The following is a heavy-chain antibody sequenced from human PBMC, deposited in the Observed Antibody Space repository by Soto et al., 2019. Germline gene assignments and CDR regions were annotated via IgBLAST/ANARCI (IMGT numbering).Heavy chain of an antibody. V-gene: IGHV3-23*01. J-gene: IGHJ5*02. D-gene: IGHD4-17*01. CDR3: AKDAMPDYGENWFDP. Sequence: GGSLRLSCAASGFTFSSYAMSWVRQAPGKGLEWVSAISGSGGSTYYADYVKGRFTISRDNSKNTLYLQMNSLRAEDTAVYYCAKDAMPDYGENWFDPWGQGTLVTVSS. CDR2: ISGSGGST. CDR1: GFTFSSYA.